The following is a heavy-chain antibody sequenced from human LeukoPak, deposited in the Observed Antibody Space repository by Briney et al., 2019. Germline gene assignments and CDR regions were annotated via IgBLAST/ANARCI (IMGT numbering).Heavy chain of an antibody. CDR1: GFTFSSFG. CDR3: ARWSAIRGYSYGYLDP. V-gene: IGHV3-30*03. Sequence: HPGGSLRLSCAASGFTFSSFGVHWVRQAPGKGLEWVAVISYDGSNKYYADSVKGRFTISRDNAKNSLYLQMNSLRAEDTAVYYCARWSAIRGYSYGYLDPWGQGTLVTVSS. D-gene: IGHD5-18*01. CDR2: ISYDGSNK. J-gene: IGHJ5*02.